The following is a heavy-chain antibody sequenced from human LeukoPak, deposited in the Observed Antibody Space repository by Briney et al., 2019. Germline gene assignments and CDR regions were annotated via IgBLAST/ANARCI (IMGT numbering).Heavy chain of an antibody. J-gene: IGHJ3*02. V-gene: IGHV3-30*14. CDR1: GFTFSSYA. CDR3: ASLTYCSSTSCYDAFDI. D-gene: IGHD2-2*01. Sequence: GGSLRLSCAASGFTFSSYAMHWVRQAPGKGLEWVAVISYDGSNKYYADSVKGRFTISRDNSKNTLYLQMNSLRAEDTAVYYCASLTYCSSTSCYDAFDIWGQGTMVTVSS. CDR2: ISYDGSNK.